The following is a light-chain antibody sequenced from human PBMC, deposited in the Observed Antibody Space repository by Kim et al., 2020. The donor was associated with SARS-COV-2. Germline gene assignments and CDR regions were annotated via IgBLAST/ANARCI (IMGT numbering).Light chain of an antibody. CDR3: QAWDATTQV. V-gene: IGLV3-1*01. J-gene: IGLJ1*01. Sequence: SYELTQPPSVSVSPGQTASITCSGDKLEDKYANWYQQRPGQSPVLVIYQDHRRPSGIPERFSGSSSGNTATLTISGTQPMDEADYYCQAWDATTQVFGAGTKVTVL. CDR2: QDH. CDR1: KLEDKY.